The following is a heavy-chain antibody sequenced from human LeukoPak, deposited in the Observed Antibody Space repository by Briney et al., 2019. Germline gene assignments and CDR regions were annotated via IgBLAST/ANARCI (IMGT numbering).Heavy chain of an antibody. Sequence: GASVKVSCKASGYTFTGYYMHWVRQVPGQALEWMGWINPNSGGTNYAQTFQGRVTMTRDTSITTAYMELSSLRSDDTAVYYCARGFSSWYLSPYYLEYCGQGTPVTVSS. D-gene: IGHD6-13*01. CDR3: ARGFSSWYLSPYYLEY. V-gene: IGHV1-2*02. CDR2: INPNSGGT. J-gene: IGHJ4*02. CDR1: GYTFTGYY.